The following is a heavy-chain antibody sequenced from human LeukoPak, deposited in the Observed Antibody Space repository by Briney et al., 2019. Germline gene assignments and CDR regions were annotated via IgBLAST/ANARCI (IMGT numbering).Heavy chain of an antibody. CDR1: GGTFSSYA. CDR2: ISGNNDNP. D-gene: IGHD2-2*01. V-gene: IGHV1-18*01. Sequence: ASVKVSCKASGGTFSSYAINWVRQAPGQGLEWMGWISGNNDNPNYGQKFQGRFTLTTDSSTSTAYMELRNLRPDDTAVYYCARDGTSTDDYWGQGTLVTVSS. CDR3: ARDGTSTDDY. J-gene: IGHJ4*02.